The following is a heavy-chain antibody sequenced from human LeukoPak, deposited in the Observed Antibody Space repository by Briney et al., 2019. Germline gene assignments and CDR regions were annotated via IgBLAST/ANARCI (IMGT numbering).Heavy chain of an antibody. V-gene: IGHV7-4-1*02. J-gene: IGHJ5*02. CDR3: ARGGIELWFDH. Sequence: ASVKVSCKASGYICADYEMNWVRQAPGQGLEWMGWINTNTGTPTYAQGFTGRFVFSLDTSVNTAYLQISSLKAEDTAVYYCARGGIELWFDHWGQGTPVTVSS. CDR2: INTNTGTP. CDR1: GYICADYE. D-gene: IGHD1-7*01.